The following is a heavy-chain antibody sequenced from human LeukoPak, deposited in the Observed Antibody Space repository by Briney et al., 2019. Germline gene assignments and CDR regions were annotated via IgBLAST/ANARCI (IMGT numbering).Heavy chain of an antibody. CDR1: GGSISSGGYY. CDR2: IYHSGST. Sequence: SETLSLTCTVSGGSISSGGYYWSWIRQPPGKGLEWIGYIYHSGSTYYNPSLKSRVTISLDTSKNQFSLRLTSVTAADTAVYCARIYGLYQEAMDVWGPGITVTVSS. CDR3: ARIYGLYQEAMDV. J-gene: IGHJ6*02. D-gene: IGHD3-16*02. V-gene: IGHV4-30-2*01.